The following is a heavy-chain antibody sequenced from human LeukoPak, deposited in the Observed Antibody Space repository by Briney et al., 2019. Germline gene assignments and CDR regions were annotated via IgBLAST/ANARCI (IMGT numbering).Heavy chain of an antibody. Sequence: SETLSLTCTVSGGSISSYYWSWIRQPAGEGLEWIGRIYTSGSTNYNPSLKSRVTISVDTSKNQFSLKLSSVTAADTAVYYCARGYCSGGSCYSYYYYNYMDVWGKGTTVTVSS. CDR2: IYTSGST. V-gene: IGHV4-4*07. CDR3: ARGYCSGGSCYSYYYYNYMDV. D-gene: IGHD2-15*01. J-gene: IGHJ6*03. CDR1: GGSISSYY.